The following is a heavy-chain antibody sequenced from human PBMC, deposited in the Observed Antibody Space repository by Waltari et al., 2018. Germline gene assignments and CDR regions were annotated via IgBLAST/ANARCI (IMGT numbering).Heavy chain of an antibody. CDR3: ARHNYDSSGYYTYYFDY. CDR1: GYSISSGDY. V-gene: IGHV4-38-2*01. J-gene: IGHJ4*02. Sequence: QVQLQESGPGLVKPSETLSLTCAVSGYSISSGDYWGWIRQPPGKGLEWIGTIYHSGSTYYNPSLKSRVTISVDTSKNHFSLKLSSVTAADTAVYYCARHNYDSSGYYTYYFDYWGQGTLVTVSS. D-gene: IGHD3-22*01. CDR2: IYHSGST.